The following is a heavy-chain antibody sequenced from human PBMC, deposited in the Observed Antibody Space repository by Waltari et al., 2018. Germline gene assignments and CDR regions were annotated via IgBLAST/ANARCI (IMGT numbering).Heavy chain of an antibody. V-gene: IGHV3-7*01. CDR1: W. CDR2: MKLDGSTK. J-gene: IGHJ4*02. Sequence: WMSWVRQAPGKGLEWVATMKLDGSTKFYLDSVRGRFTISTDNAKKSLYLQMDSLRAEDTAVYYCATLLGHSTYFDHWGQGALVTVSS. CDR3: ATLLGHSTYFDH.